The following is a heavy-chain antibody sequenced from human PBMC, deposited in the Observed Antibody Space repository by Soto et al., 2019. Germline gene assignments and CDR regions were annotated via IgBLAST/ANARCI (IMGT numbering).Heavy chain of an antibody. V-gene: IGHV1-18*01. Sequence: ASVKVSCKASGFTFTSYGFGWVRQAPGQGLEWMGWISAYNGDTNYAQDLQGRVTMTSDTSTSTAYMELRSLRSDDTAVYYCARGGLRDYFDSWGQGTLVTVSS. CDR2: ISAYNGDT. CDR3: ARGGLRDYFDS. CDR1: GFTFTSYG. J-gene: IGHJ4*02. D-gene: IGHD6-25*01.